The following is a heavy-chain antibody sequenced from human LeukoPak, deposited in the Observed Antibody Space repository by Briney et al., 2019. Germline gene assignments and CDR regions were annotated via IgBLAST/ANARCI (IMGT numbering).Heavy chain of an antibody. CDR2: IETNTGNP. CDR3: ARDYTLTIGTTTYFQH. V-gene: IGHV7-4-1*02. D-gene: IGHD1-1*01. Sequence: GASVKVSCKASGYTFTSYYMHWVRQAPGQGLELMGWIETNTGNPTYAQGFTGRFVFSLDTSVSTAYLQISSLKAEDTAVYYCARDYTLTIGTTTYFQHWGQGTLVTVSS. CDR1: GYTFTSYY. J-gene: IGHJ1*01.